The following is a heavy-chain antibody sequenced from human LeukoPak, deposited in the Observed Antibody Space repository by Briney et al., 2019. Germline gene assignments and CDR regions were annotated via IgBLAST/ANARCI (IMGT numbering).Heavy chain of an antibody. V-gene: IGHV3-23*01. CDR1: GFTFSSYA. D-gene: IGHD4-17*01. CDR2: ISGSGGST. CDR3: SKKGQSEDYGKPG. Sequence: HPGGSLRLSCAASGFTFSSYAMSWVRQAPGKGLEWVSAISGSGGSTYYADSVKGRFTISRDNSKNTLYLQMNSLRAEDAAVYYCSKKGQSEDYGKPGWGQGTLVTVSS. J-gene: IGHJ4*02.